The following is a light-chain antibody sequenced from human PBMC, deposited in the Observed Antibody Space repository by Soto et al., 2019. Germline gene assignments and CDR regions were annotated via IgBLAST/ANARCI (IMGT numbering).Light chain of an antibody. Sequence: QSVLTQPPSASGTPGQRVTISCSGSSSNIGSNTVHWYQQLPGTAPKLLIYSNNQRPSGVPDRFSGSKSGTSASLAISGLQSEDEAAYYCAAWDDSLNGPVFGGGTKLTVL. V-gene: IGLV1-44*01. J-gene: IGLJ2*01. CDR1: SSNIGSNT. CDR3: AAWDDSLNGPV. CDR2: SNN.